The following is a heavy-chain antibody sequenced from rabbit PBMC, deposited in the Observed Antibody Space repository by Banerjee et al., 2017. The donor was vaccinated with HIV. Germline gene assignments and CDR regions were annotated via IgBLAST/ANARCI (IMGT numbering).Heavy chain of an antibody. V-gene: IGHV1S45*01. D-gene: IGHD1-1*01. CDR2: IYAGSSGST. J-gene: IGHJ4*01. Sequence: EESGGDLVKPEGSLTLTCTASGFSFSSSYWICWVRQAPGKGLEWIACIYAGSSGSTYYASWAKGRFTISKTSSTTVTLQMTSLTGADTATYFCTRAYNGGGVYYSLWGPGTLVTVS. CDR3: TRAYNGGGVYYSL. CDR1: GFSFSSSYW.